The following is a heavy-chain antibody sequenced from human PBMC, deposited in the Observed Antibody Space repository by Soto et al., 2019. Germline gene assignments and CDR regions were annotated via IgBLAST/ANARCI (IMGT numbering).Heavy chain of an antibody. V-gene: IGHV4-34*01. CDR2: INHVGGT. Sequence: SETLSLPGPVYGCFLSESYWTWIRQPPGKGLEWIGEINHVGGTNYNPSLKSRVTMSVDTSQNQFSLRLISVTAADTAMYFCVRIRYQLPSSVLWLDPWGQGTPVNVYS. CDR1: GCFLSESY. CDR3: VRIRYQLPSSVLWLDP. D-gene: IGHD3-16*01. J-gene: IGHJ5*02.